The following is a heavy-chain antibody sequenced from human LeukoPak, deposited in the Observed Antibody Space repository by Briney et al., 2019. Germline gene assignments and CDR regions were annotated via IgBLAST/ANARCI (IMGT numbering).Heavy chain of an antibody. D-gene: IGHD3-16*02. Sequence: SETLSLTCTVSGGSISSYYWSWIRQPPGNGLEWIGYIYYSGSTNYNPSLKSRVTISVDTSKNQFSLKLSSVTAADTAVYYCARGGAVWGSYRYDYWGQGTLATVSS. J-gene: IGHJ4*02. CDR2: IYYSGST. V-gene: IGHV4-59*01. CDR1: GGSISSYY. CDR3: ARGGAVWGSYRYDY.